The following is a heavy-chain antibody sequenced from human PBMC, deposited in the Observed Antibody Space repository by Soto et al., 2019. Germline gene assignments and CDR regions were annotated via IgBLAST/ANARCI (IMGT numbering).Heavy chain of an antibody. Sequence: GGSLRLSCAASGFTFSSYGMHWVRQAPGEGLEWVAVISYDGSNKYYADSVKGRFTISRDNSKNTLYLQMNSLRAEDTAVYYCAKGSVWFGAPRPGTTYGMDVWGQGTTVTVSS. CDR3: AKGSVWFGAPRPGTTYGMDV. CDR2: ISYDGSNK. J-gene: IGHJ6*02. CDR1: GFTFSSYG. D-gene: IGHD3-10*01. V-gene: IGHV3-30*18.